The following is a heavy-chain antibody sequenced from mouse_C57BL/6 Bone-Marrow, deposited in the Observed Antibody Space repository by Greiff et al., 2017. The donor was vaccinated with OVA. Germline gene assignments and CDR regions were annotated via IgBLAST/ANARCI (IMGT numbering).Heavy chain of an antibody. Sequence: EVKLMESGGGLVKPGGSLKLSCAASGFTFSSYAMSWVRQTPEKRLEWVATISDGGSYTYYPDNVKGRFTISRDNAKKNLYLQMSHLKSEDTAMYYCASHYDYDGFAYWGQGTLVTVSA. D-gene: IGHD2-4*01. CDR1: GFTFSSYA. J-gene: IGHJ3*01. V-gene: IGHV5-4*03. CDR2: ISDGGSYT. CDR3: ASHYDYDGFAY.